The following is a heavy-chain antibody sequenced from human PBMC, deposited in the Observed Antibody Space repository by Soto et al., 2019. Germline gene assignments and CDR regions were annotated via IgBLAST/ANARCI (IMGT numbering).Heavy chain of an antibody. D-gene: IGHD4-4*01. Sequence: EVQLVESGGGLVQPGGSLRLSCAASGFTFSSSGMSWVRQAPGKGLEWISYITASSSSIYYGDSLKGRFTISRDNAKNSLYLQMNSLRDEDTAVYYCARDLVTTSGPLDHWGQGILVTVSS. CDR2: ITASSSSI. CDR1: GFTFSSSG. V-gene: IGHV3-48*02. J-gene: IGHJ4*02. CDR3: ARDLVTTSGPLDH.